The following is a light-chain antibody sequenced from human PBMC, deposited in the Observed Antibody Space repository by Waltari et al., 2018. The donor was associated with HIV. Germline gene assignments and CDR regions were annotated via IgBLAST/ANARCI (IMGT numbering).Light chain of an antibody. J-gene: IGLJ2*01. CDR1: SSNIGSYT. Sequence: QSELTQPPSASGTPGQRVTIPCSGSSSNIGSYTVNWYQQLPGTAPKLLIYANHQRPSGVPDRCSGSQSDTSASLAIGGLQSEDEADYYCATWDASLSGPVFGGGTKLTVL. V-gene: IGLV1-44*01. CDR2: ANH. CDR3: ATWDASLSGPV.